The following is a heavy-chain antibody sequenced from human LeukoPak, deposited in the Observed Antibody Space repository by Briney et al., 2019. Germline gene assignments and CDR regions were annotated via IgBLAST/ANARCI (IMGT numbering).Heavy chain of an antibody. V-gene: IGHV1-18*01. CDR2: ISAYNGNT. CDR1: GYTFTSYT. D-gene: IGHD3-22*01. Sequence: ASVKVSCKASGYTFTSYTISWVRQAPGQGLEWMGWISAYNGNTDYAQKLQDRVTMTTDTSTSTAYMELRSLRSDDTAVYYCARDEARYSSGYYPNWFDPWGQGTLVTVSS. J-gene: IGHJ5*02. CDR3: ARDEARYSSGYYPNWFDP.